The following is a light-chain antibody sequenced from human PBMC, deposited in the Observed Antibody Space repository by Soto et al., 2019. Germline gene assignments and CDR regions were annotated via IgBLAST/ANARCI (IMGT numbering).Light chain of an antibody. J-gene: IGKJ4*01. CDR2: GAS. CDR3: QQYDNWPLT. CDR1: QSIKSN. Sequence: EIVMTQSPATLSVSPGERATLSCWASQSIKSNLAWYQQKPGQAPRLLIYGASTRASGIPARFSGSGSGTEFTLTISSLESEDFAVYYCQQYDNWPLTFGGGTKVEIK. V-gene: IGKV3-15*01.